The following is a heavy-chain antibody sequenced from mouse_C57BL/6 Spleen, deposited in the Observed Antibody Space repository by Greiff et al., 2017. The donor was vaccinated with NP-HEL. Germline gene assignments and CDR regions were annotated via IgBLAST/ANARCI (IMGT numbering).Heavy chain of an antibody. CDR2: ISSGSSTI. D-gene: IGHD1-1*01. Sequence: EVKLVESGGGLVKPGGSLKLSCAASGFTFSDYGMHWVRQAPEKGLEWVAYISSGSSTIYYADTVKGRFTISRDNAKNTLFLQMTSLRSEDTAMYYCARRSLTTVVNWYFDVWGTGTTVTVSS. V-gene: IGHV5-17*01. CDR3: ARRSLTTVVNWYFDV. J-gene: IGHJ1*03. CDR1: GFTFSDYG.